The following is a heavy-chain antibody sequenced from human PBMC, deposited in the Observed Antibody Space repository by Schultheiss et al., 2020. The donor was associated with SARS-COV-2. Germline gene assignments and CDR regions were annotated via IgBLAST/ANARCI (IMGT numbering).Heavy chain of an antibody. J-gene: IGHJ5*02. Sequence: SETLSLTCTVSGGSISRYYWSWIRQPPGKGLEWIGYIYYTGNTYYNPSLKSRVTISVDTSKNQFSLKLSSVTAADTAVYYCARYMITFGGVIVSSWFDPWGQGTLVTVSS. D-gene: IGHD3-16*02. CDR1: GGSISRYY. V-gene: IGHV4-30-4*08. CDR3: ARYMITFGGVIVSSWFDP. CDR2: IYYTGNT.